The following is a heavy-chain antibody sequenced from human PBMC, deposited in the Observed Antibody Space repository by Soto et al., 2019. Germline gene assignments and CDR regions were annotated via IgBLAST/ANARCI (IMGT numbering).Heavy chain of an antibody. J-gene: IGHJ5*02. CDR2: IFHSGTA. D-gene: IGHD6-19*01. V-gene: IGHV4-39*01. CDR3: ARHLDGAGWDNWFDA. CDR1: GGSISSNRHF. Sequence: QVRLQESGPGLLRPSETLSLTCTVSGGSISSNRHFWGWVRQPPGKGPEWIGSIFHSGTAYYNPSLNSRATIFVDASKNQFSLKVRSVTAADTAVYFCARHLDGAGWDNWFDAWGQGTLVAVSS.